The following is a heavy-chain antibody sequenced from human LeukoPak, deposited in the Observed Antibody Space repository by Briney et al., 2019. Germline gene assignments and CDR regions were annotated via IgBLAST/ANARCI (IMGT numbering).Heavy chain of an antibody. D-gene: IGHD6-19*01. CDR3: ARDNEQQWLGLLTGYYYYMDV. CDR2: ISSSSSYI. V-gene: IGHV3-21*01. Sequence: GGSLRLSCAASGFTFSSYSMNWVRQAPGKGLEWVSSISSSSSYIYYADSVKGRFTISRDNAKNSLYLQMNSLRAEDTAVYYCARDNEQQWLGLLTGYYYYMDVWGKGTTVTVSS. J-gene: IGHJ6*03. CDR1: GFTFSSYS.